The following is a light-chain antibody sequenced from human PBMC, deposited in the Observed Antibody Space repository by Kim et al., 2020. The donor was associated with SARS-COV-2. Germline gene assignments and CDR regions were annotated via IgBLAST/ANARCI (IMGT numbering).Light chain of an antibody. CDR3: YSVADDNWV. V-gene: IGLV3-27*01. CDR2: KDS. Sequence: SYELTQPSSVSVSPGQTARITCSGDILAKRYIRWFQQKPGQAPLLVIYKDSERPSGIPERFSGSSSGTTVTLTISGAQVEDEADYYCYSVADDNWVFGGGTKLTVL. CDR1: ILAKRY. J-gene: IGLJ3*02.